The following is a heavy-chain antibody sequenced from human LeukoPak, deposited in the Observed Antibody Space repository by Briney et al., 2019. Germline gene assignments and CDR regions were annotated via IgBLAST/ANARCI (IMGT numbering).Heavy chain of an antibody. D-gene: IGHD3-22*01. CDR3: ARGGGGSYYDSSGYDFDY. CDR1: GFTFSSYS. V-gene: IGHV3-21*01. Sequence: PGGSLRLSCAASGFTFSSYSMNWVRQAPGKGLEWVSSISSSSSYIYYADSVKGRFTISRDNAKNSLYLQMNSLRAEDTAVYYCARGGGGSYYDSSGYDFDYWGQGTLVTVSS. J-gene: IGHJ4*02. CDR2: ISSSSSYI.